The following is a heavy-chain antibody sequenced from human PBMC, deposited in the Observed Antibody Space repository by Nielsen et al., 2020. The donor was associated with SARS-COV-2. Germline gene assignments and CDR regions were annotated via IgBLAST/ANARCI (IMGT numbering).Heavy chain of an antibody. V-gene: IGHV3-33*01. CDR2: IWYDGSNK. CDR1: GFTFSSYG. CDR3: ASEALGSYYYYGMDV. J-gene: IGHJ6*02. Sequence: GESLKISCAASGFTFSSYGMHWVRQAPGKGLEWVAVIWYDGSNKYYADSVKGRFTISRDNSKNTLYLQMNSLRAEDTAVYYCASEALGSYYYYGMDVWGQGTTVTVSS. D-gene: IGHD1-26*01.